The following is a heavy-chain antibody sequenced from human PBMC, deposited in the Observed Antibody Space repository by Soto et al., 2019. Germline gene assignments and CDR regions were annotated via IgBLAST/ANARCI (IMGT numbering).Heavy chain of an antibody. Sequence: GGSLRLSCAAPGFTFSGYGMDWVGQAPCKGLEWVAVISYDGSNKYYADSVKGRFTISRDNSKNTLYLQMNSLRAEDTAVYYCAKDRGSGWYLWFDPWGQGTLVTVSS. CDR2: ISYDGSNK. V-gene: IGHV3-30*18. D-gene: IGHD6-19*01. CDR3: AKDRGSGWYLWFDP. CDR1: GFTFSGYG. J-gene: IGHJ5*02.